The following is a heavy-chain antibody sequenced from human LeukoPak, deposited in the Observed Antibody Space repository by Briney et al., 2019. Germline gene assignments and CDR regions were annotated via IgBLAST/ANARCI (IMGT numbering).Heavy chain of an antibody. V-gene: IGHV3-11*06. D-gene: IGHD6-13*01. CDR2: ISSSSTYT. Sequence: GGSLRLSCAASGFTFSDYYMSWIRQAPGKGLEWVSYISSSSTYTTYADSVKGRFTISRDNAKNSLYLQMNSLRGEDTAVYYCARLGSIAAAGTPDYWGQGTLVTVSS. J-gene: IGHJ4*02. CDR1: GFTFSDYY. CDR3: ARLGSIAAAGTPDY.